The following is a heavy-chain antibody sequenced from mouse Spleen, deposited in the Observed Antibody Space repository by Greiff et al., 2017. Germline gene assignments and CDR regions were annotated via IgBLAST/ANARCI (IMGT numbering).Heavy chain of an antibody. CDR2: IRNKANGYTT. J-gene: IGHJ3*01. CDR3: ARDEGLSAWFAY. D-gene: IGHD6-2*01. V-gene: IGHV7-3*02. CDR1: GFTFTDYY. Sequence: EVQLVESGGGLVQPGGSLRLSCATSGFTFTDYYMSWVRQPPGKALEWLGFIRNKANGYTTEYSASVKGRFTISRDNSQSILYLQMNTLRAEDSATYYCARDEGLSAWFAYWGQGTLVTVSA.